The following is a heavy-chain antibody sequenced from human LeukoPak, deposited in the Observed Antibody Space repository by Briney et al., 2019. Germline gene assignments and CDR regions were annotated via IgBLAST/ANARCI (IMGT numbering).Heavy chain of an antibody. CDR1: GYTFNTYY. J-gene: IGHJ4*02. CDR2: INPSDGWT. CDR3: ARDDTIAEGIGFEY. V-gene: IGHV1-46*02. D-gene: IGHD1-26*01. Sequence: ASVKVSCKASGYTFNTYYIHLVRQAPGQGLEWLAIINPSDGWTNYAQKFKGRVAVTGDTSTSTVYMELSRLRSDETDVYDCARDDTIAEGIGFEYWGQGTLVTVSP.